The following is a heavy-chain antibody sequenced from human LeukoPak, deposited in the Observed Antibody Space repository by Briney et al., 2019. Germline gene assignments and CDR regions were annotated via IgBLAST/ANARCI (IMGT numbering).Heavy chain of an antibody. CDR1: GGSISSYY. D-gene: IGHD5-18*01. CDR3: ARDSGYSYGYVY. V-gene: IGHV4-59*01. CDR2: IYYSGST. J-gene: IGHJ4*02. Sequence: SETLSLTCTVSGGSISSYYWSWTRQPPGKGLEWIGYIYYSGSTNYNPSLKSRVTISVDTSKNQFSLKLSSVTAADTAVYYCARDSGYSYGYVYWGQGTLVTVSS.